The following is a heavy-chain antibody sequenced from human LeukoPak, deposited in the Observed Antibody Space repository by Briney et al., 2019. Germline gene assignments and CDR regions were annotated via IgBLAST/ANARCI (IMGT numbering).Heavy chain of an antibody. V-gene: IGHV4-34*01. D-gene: IGHD5-18*01. CDR3: AGGHTAMVFRKCYFDY. Sequence: PSETLSLTCAVYGGSFSGYYWSWIRQPPGKGLEWIGEINHSGSTNYYPSLKSRVTISVDTSKTQFSLKLSSVTAADTAVYYCAGGHTAMVFRKCYFDYWGQGTLVTVSS. CDR1: GGSFSGYY. J-gene: IGHJ4*03. CDR2: INHSGST.